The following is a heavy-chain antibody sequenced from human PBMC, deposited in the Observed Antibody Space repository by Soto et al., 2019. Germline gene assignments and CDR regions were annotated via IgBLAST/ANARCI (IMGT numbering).Heavy chain of an antibody. J-gene: IGHJ4*02. D-gene: IGHD6-19*01. CDR3: ARDVLAYSGGWCGGDY. Sequence: EVQLVESGGGLVQPGGSLRLSCAASGFTFSNYRMNWVRQAPGKGLEWVSYISSSSSTIYYVDSVKGRLTISRDNAKNSLFLQMNSLSDEDTAVYYCARDVLAYSGGWCGGDYWGQGTLVTVSS. V-gene: IGHV3-48*02. CDR2: ISSSSSTI. CDR1: GFTFSNYR.